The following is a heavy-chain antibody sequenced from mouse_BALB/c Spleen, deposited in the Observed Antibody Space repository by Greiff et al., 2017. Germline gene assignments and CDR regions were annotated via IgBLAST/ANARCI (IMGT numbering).Heavy chain of an antibody. CDR2: ISSGGGST. V-gene: IGHV5-12-1*01. D-gene: IGHD2-14*01. CDR3: ERWVRRRDYDVDQ. CDR1: GFAFSSYD. Sequence: DVKLVESGGGLVKPGGSLKLSCAASGFAFSSYDMSWVRQTPEKRLEWVAYISSGGGSTYYPDTVKGRFTISRDNAKHTLYLQMSSLKSEDTAMFYCERWVRRRDYDVDQGGRGTSDSVSS. J-gene: IGHJ4*01.